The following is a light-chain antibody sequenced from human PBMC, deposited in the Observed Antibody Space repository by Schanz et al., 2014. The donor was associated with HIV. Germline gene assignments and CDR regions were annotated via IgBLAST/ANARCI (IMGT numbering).Light chain of an antibody. CDR3: QQYESSSWT. CDR2: AAS. J-gene: IGKJ1*01. Sequence: DIQMTQSPSSLSASVGDRVTITCRASQSISIYLNWYQQKPGKAPKLLISAASSLQSGVPSRFSGGGSGTDFTFTITSLQPDDIATYYCQQYESSSWTFGQGTKVEIK. V-gene: IGKV1-39*01. CDR1: QSISIY.